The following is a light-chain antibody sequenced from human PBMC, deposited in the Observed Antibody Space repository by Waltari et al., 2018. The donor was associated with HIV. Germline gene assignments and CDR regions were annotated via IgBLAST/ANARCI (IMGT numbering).Light chain of an antibody. CDR3: LLSYGGPRV. Sequence: QAVLTQEPSLTVSPAGTVTLTCGSSTEAVTTGHPPYWFQQRTGQAPRTLIHDTSNKRAWTPARFSGSLLGGKAALTLSGAQAEDEAEYYCLLSYGGPRVFGGGTKLTVL. J-gene: IGLJ2*01. V-gene: IGLV7-46*01. CDR2: DTS. CDR1: TEAVTTGHP.